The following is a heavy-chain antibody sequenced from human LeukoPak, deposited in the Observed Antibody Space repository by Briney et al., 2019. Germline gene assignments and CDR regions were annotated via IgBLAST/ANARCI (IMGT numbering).Heavy chain of an antibody. V-gene: IGHV2-70*11. CDR2: IDWDDDK. CDR3: ARILYDSRVGHNPYDY. Sequence: SGPTLVNPTQTLTLTCTFSGFSLSTSEMCVSWIRQPPGKALEWLARIDWDDDKYYSTSLKTRLTISKDTSKNQVVLTMTNMDPVDTATYYCARILYDSRVGHNPYDYWGQGTLVTVSS. J-gene: IGHJ4*02. CDR1: GFSLSTSEMC. D-gene: IGHD3-22*01.